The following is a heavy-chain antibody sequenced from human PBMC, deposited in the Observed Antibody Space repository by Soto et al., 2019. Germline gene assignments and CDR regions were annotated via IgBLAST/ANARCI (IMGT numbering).Heavy chain of an antibody. CDR1: GFTFSDYY. V-gene: IGHV3-11*01. CDR3: ARVYCSTTSCYGDV. D-gene: IGHD2-2*01. Sequence: QVQLVESGGGSVKPGGSLRLSCAASGFTFSDYYMSWIRQAPGKGLEWVSYISSSGRHMFYADSVKGQFTISRDNAKNSLYLQMKSLRAEDTAVYYCARVYCSTTSCYGDVWGQGTTVTVSS. J-gene: IGHJ6*02. CDR2: ISSSGRHM.